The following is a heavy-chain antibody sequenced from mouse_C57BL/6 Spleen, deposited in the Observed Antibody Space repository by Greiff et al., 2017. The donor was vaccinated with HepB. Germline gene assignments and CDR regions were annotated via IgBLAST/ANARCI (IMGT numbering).Heavy chain of an antibody. Sequence: EVQLVESGGDLVKPGGSLKLSCAASGFTFSSYGMSWVRQTPDKRLEWVATISSGGSYTYYPDSVKGRFTISRDNAKNTLYLQMSSLKSEDTAMYYCARQLEGYFDVWGTGTTVTVSS. CDR3: ARQLEGYFDV. CDR2: ISSGGSYT. V-gene: IGHV5-6*01. J-gene: IGHJ1*03. CDR1: GFTFSSYG.